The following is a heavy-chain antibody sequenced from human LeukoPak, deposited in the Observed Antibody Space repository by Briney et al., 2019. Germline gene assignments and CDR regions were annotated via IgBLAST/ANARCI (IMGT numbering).Heavy chain of an antibody. Sequence: ASVKVSCKASGGTFSSYAISWVRQAPGQGLEWMGGIIPIFGTANYAQKFQGRVTITADKSTSTAYMELSSLRSEDTAVYYCAREATVTTAYYMDAWGKGTTVTVSS. CDR2: IIPIFGTA. CDR1: GGTFSSYA. D-gene: IGHD4-17*01. V-gene: IGHV1-69*06. CDR3: AREATVTTAYYMDA. J-gene: IGHJ6*03.